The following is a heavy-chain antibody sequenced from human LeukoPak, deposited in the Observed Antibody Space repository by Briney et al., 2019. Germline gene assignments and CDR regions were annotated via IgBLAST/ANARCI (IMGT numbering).Heavy chain of an antibody. J-gene: IGHJ4*02. CDR2: SGSGGST. D-gene: IGHD3-3*01. Sequence: QSGGSLRLSCAASGFTFSSYAMSWARQAPGKGLEWVSGSGSGGSTHYADSVKGRFTISRDNSKNTLYLQMNSLRAEDTAVYYCAKDFWSGYYPKCWGQGTLVTVSS. CDR3: AKDFWSGYYPKC. V-gene: IGHV3-23*01. CDR1: GFTFSSYA.